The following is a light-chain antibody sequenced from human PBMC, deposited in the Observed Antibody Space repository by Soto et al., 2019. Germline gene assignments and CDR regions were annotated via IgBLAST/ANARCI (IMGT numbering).Light chain of an antibody. CDR2: DAS. J-gene: IGKJ4*01. V-gene: IGKV1-33*01. Sequence: DIQMTQSPSSLSASVGDRVTITCQASQDIRNYLNWYQQKHGKAPKLLIFDASNLETGVPSRFRGSGSGTDFTFNISSLQPDDIATYYCQHYDNLPLTFGGGTKVEIK. CDR3: QHYDNLPLT. CDR1: QDIRNY.